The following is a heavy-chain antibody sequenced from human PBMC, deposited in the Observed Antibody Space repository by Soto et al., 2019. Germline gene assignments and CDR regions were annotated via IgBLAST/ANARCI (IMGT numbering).Heavy chain of an antibody. D-gene: IGHD3-22*01. CDR3: ASGYYYDSSCYDPRHRFDY. CDR2: IYYSGST. Sequence: SQTLSLTCTVSGGSISSYYWSWIRQPPGKGLEWIGYIYYSGSTNYNTSLKSRVTISVDTSKNQFSLKLSSVTAADTAVYYCASGYYYDSSCYDPRHRFDYRGQRSLVSVSS. CDR1: GGSISSYY. V-gene: IGHV4-59*01. J-gene: IGHJ4*02.